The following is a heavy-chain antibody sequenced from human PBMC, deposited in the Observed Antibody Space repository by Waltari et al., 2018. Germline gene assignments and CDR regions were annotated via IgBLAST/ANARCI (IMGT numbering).Heavy chain of an antibody. J-gene: IGHJ3*02. CDR1: GGSFSGYY. CDR3: ARGILKGYYTRNAFDI. V-gene: IGHV4-34*01. Sequence: QVQLQQWGAGLLKPSETLSLTCAVYGGSFSGYYWSWIRKPPGKGLEWIGEINHSGSTNYNPSLKSRVTISVDTSKNQFSLKLSSVTAADTAVYYCARGILKGYYTRNAFDIWGQGTMVTVSS. D-gene: IGHD3-3*01. CDR2: INHSGST.